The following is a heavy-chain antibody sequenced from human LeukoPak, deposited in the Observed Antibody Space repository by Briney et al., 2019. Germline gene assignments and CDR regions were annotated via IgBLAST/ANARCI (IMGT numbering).Heavy chain of an antibody. CDR3: ARLDHLYGGSPFDY. Sequence: GASVKVSCKASGYTFTGYYMHWVRQAPGQGLEWMGWINPNSGGTNYVRKFQGRVTMTRDTYISTAYMELSRLRSDDTSVYYCARLDHLYGGSPFDYWGQGTLVTVSS. J-gene: IGHJ4*02. V-gene: IGHV1-2*02. CDR1: GYTFTGYY. D-gene: IGHD4-23*01. CDR2: INPNSGGT.